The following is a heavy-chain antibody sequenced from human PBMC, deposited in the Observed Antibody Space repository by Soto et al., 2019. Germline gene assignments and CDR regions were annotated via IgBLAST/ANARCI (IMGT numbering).Heavy chain of an antibody. CDR3: ARRDFITIGYYYYYGMDV. J-gene: IGHJ6*02. D-gene: IGHD3-10*01. CDR2: INSDGSNT. V-gene: IGHV3-74*01. Sequence: PGGSLRLSCAACGFSFSSYWMHWVRQAPGKGLVWVSRINSDGSNTNYADSVKGRFTISRDNAMNTVYLQMNSLRAEDTAAYYCARRDFITIGYYYYYGMDVWGQGTTVTVSS. CDR1: GFSFSSYW.